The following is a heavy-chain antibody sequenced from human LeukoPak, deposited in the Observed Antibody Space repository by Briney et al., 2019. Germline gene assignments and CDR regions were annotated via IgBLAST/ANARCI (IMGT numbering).Heavy chain of an antibody. J-gene: IGHJ5*02. Sequence: ASVKVSCKASGYTFTSYGISWVRQAPGQGLEWMGIINPSGGSTSYAQKFQGRVTMTRDTSTSTVYMELSSLRPEDTAVYHCASLTEPWGQGTLVTVSS. V-gene: IGHV1-46*01. CDR2: INPSGGST. CDR1: GYTFTSYG. CDR3: ASLTEP.